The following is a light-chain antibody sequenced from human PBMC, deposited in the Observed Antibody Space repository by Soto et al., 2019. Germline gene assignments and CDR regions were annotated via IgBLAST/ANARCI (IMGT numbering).Light chain of an antibody. CDR1: SSDIGSYNL. V-gene: IGLV2-23*01. J-gene: IGLJ3*02. Sequence: QSALTQPASVSGSPGQSITISCTGTSSDIGSYNLVSWYQQHPGKAPRLMIYEGNKRPSGVSYRFSASKSGNTASLTISGLHAEDEADYYCFSYAGRSTWVFGGGTKVPS. CDR2: EGN. CDR3: FSYAGRSTWV.